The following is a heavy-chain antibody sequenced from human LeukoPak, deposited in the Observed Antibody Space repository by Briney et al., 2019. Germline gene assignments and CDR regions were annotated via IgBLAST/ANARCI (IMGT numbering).Heavy chain of an antibody. J-gene: IGHJ4*02. D-gene: IGHD5-18*01. CDR3: AKDTGDTAMVDY. CDR2: ISGSGGST. V-gene: IGHV3-23*01. Sequence: GGSLRLSCAASGFTFSSYAMSWVRQAPGKGREGVSAISGSGGSTYYADSVKGRFTISRDNSKNTLYLQMNSLRAEDTAVYCCAKDTGDTAMVDYWGQGTLVTVSS. CDR1: GFTFSSYA.